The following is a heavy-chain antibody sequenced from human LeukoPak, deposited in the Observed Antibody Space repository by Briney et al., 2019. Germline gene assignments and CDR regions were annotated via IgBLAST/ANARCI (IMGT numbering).Heavy chain of an antibody. CDR1: GFTFSSYG. D-gene: IGHD3-22*01. Sequence: GGSLRLSCEASGFTFSSYGMHWVRQAPGKGLEWVAVISYDGSNKYYADSVKGRFTISRKNSKNALYLQMNSLRPEDTAVYYCARDFHRRYYDSSGYNAFDIWGQGTMVTVSS. CDR2: ISYDGSNK. CDR3: ARDFHRRYYDSSGYNAFDI. J-gene: IGHJ3*02. V-gene: IGHV3-30*03.